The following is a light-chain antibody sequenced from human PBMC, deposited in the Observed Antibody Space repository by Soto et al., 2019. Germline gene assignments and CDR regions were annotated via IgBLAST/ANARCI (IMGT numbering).Light chain of an antibody. CDR3: HQYGILHT. CDR1: QSVSSGY. Sequence: EVVLTQSPGTLSLSPGDRATLSCRASQSVSSGYLAWYQHKPGQAPRLLIFGASSRATGIPDRFSGSGSGTDFTLIISRLEPEDFAVYYCHQYGILHTFGGGTKVEI. CDR2: GAS. V-gene: IGKV3-20*01. J-gene: IGKJ4*01.